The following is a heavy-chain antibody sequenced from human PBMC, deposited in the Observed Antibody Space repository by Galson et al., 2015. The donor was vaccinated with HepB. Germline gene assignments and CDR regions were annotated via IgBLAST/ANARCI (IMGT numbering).Heavy chain of an antibody. J-gene: IGHJ6*02. D-gene: IGHD2-2*01. CDR3: ARRYCSSSSCSGAHFFCYGLDV. CDR1: GYTFTNYW. CDR2: IDPSDSYS. V-gene: IGHV5-10-1*01. Sequence: QSGAEVKNPGESLRISCEGSGYTFTNYWITWVRRVPGKGLEWLGRIDPSDSYSNYNPSFEGHVTISVDTSIDTAYLQWSSLTASDTAVYYCARRYCSSSSCSGAHFFCYGLDVWGQGTTVTVSS.